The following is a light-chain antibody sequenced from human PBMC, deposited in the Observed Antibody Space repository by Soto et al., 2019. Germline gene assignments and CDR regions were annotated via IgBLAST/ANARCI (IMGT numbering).Light chain of an antibody. CDR1: SSDVGAYNY. V-gene: IGLV2-11*01. Sequence: QSALTQSRSVSGSPGQSVTISCTGTSSDVGAYNYVSWYQQHPGKAPRLMIYDVTKRPSGVPDRFSASKSGNTASLTISGLQAEDEADYYCCSYAGGHSWVFGGGTTLTVL. CDR3: CSYAGGHSWV. CDR2: DVT. J-gene: IGLJ3*02.